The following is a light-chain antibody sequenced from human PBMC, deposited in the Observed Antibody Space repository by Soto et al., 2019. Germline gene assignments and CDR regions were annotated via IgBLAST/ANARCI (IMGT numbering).Light chain of an antibody. CDR2: AAS. CDR1: QGISSY. J-gene: IGKJ5*01. CDR3: QQLNSYPT. Sequence: IQVTQSPSSLSASVGDRVTVTCRASQGISSYLAWYQQKPGKAPKLPIYAASTLQSGVPSRFSGSGSGTDFTLTISSLQPEDFATYYCQQLNSYPTFGQGTRLEIK. V-gene: IGKV1-9*01.